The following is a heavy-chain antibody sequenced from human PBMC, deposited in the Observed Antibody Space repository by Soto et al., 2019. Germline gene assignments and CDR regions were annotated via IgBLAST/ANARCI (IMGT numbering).Heavy chain of an antibody. V-gene: IGHV4-30-4*01. CDR1: GGSISSGDYY. J-gene: IGHJ6*02. CDR2: IYYSGST. D-gene: IGHD3-3*01. Sequence: PSETLSLTCTVSGGSISSGDYYWSWIRQPPGKGLEWIGYIYYSGSTYYNPSLKSRVTISVDTSKNQFSLKLSSVTAADTAVYYCARDKYYDFWSGYYNYYYYYGMDVWGQGTTVTVSS. CDR3: ARDKYYDFWSGYYNYYYYYGMDV.